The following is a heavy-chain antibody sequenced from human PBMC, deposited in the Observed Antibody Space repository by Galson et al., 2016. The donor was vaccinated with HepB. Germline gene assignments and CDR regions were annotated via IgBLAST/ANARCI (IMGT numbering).Heavy chain of an antibody. J-gene: IGHJ4*02. D-gene: IGHD2-21*02. V-gene: IGHV4-38-2*01. Sequence: SETLSLTCAVSGYSISSGYRWGWIRQPPGKGPEWIANIYHDGDTYYDPSLKSRATASVDTSKNQFSLRLTSVTAADTAVYYCARSCGATDCYLFDIWGQGALVIVSS. CDR2: IYHDGDT. CDR1: GYSISSGYR. CDR3: ARSCGATDCYLFDI.